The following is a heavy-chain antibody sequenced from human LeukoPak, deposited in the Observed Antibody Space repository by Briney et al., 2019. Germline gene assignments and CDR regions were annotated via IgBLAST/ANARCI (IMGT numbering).Heavy chain of an antibody. J-gene: IGHJ5*02. Sequence: ASVTVSYKPPADTFITYAIAWVRQAPGQGFEDMGRIIPFLGMANYAQKFQDRVRITADRPTSTAYMELSTLRSDDTAIYYCAIAIKDVVVSAVTDRLDPWGQGTLVTVSS. D-gene: IGHD2-15*01. V-gene: IGHV1-69*04. CDR2: IIPFLGMA. CDR3: AIAIKDVVVSAVTDRLDP. CDR1: ADTFITYA.